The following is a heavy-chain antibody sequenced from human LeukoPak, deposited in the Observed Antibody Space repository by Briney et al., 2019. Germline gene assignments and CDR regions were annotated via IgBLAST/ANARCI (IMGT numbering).Heavy chain of an antibody. CDR3: ARGVAAAGSRRYFDY. J-gene: IGHJ4*02. V-gene: IGHV1-46*01. Sequence: GASVKISCKASGYSFSAYYMHWVRQAPGQGLDWMGVINPSGGSTSYALKFQDRVTVSRDTSTSTAYMELGSLRSDDTAVYYCARGVAAAGSRRYFDYWGQGTLVTVSS. CDR1: GYSFSAYY. D-gene: IGHD6-13*01. CDR2: INPSGGST.